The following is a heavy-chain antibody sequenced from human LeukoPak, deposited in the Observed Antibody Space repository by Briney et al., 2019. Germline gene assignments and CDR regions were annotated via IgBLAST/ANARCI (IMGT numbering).Heavy chain of an antibody. Sequence: SGTLSLTCAVSGGSISSSNWWSWVRQPPGKGLEWIGEIYHSGSTNYNPSLKSRVTISVDKSKNQFSLKLSSVTAADTAVYYCARYRYCSGGSCYSPSSYFDYWGQGTLVTVSS. D-gene: IGHD2-15*01. CDR3: ARYRYCSGGSCYSPSSYFDY. CDR2: IYHSGST. J-gene: IGHJ4*02. V-gene: IGHV4-4*02. CDR1: GGSISSSNW.